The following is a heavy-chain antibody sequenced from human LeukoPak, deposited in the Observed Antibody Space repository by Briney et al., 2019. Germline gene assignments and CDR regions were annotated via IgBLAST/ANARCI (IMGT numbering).Heavy chain of an antibody. J-gene: IGHJ6*02. CDR2: IIPTFGTA. Sequence: ASVKVSCKASGGTFSSYAISWVRQAPGQGLEWMGGIIPTFGTANYAQKFQGRVTITADESTSTAYMELSSLRSEDTAVYYCARDREDILTGYYRYYYGMDVWGQGTTVTVSS. D-gene: IGHD3-9*01. CDR1: GGTFSSYA. CDR3: ARDREDILTGYYRYYYGMDV. V-gene: IGHV1-69*13.